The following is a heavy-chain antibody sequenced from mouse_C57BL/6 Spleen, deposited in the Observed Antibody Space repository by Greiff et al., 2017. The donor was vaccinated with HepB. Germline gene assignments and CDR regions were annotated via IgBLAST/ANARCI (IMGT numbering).Heavy chain of an antibody. CDR2: INPSDSYT. CDR3: ARRGTITTVVATNYFDY. V-gene: IGHV1-69*01. CDR1: GYTFTSYW. Sequence: VQLHQPGAELVMPGASVKLSCKASGYTFTSYWMHWVKQRPGQGLEWIGEINPSDSYTNYNQKFKGKSTLTVDKSSSTAYMQLSSLTSEDSAVYYCARRGTITTVVATNYFDYWGQGTTLTVSS. D-gene: IGHD1-1*01. J-gene: IGHJ2*01.